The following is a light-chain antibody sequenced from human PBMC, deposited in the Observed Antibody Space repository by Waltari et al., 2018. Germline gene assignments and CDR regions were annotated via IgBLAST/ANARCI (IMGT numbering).Light chain of an antibody. V-gene: IGKV3-20*01. Sequence: ILTQSPGTLSLSPGEGATLFCRASQTVVTNYFAWYQQKPGQSPKLLIDKTTNRATGGPDRFSGSVSGTDFSLNIDMFEPVDSAVYLCQQFGGAPMYTFGQGTKLEI. CDR1: QTVVTNY. CDR3: QQFGGAPMYT. CDR2: KTT. J-gene: IGKJ2*01.